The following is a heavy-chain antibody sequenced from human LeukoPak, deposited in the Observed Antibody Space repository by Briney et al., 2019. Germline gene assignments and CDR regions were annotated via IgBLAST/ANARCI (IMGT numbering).Heavy chain of an antibody. Sequence: GGSLRLSCAASGFTFSSYAMSWVRQAPGKGLEWVSAISGSGGSTYYADSVKGRFTISRDNSKNTLYLQMNSLRAEDTAVYYCAKELRGYSYGSPGTRPFDYWGQGTLVTVSS. V-gene: IGHV3-23*01. CDR3: AKELRGYSYGSPGTRPFDY. J-gene: IGHJ4*02. CDR1: GFTFSSYA. D-gene: IGHD5-18*01. CDR2: ISGSGGST.